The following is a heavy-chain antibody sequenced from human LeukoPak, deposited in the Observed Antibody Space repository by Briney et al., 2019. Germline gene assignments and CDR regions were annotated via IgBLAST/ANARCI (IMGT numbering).Heavy chain of an antibody. CDR2: ISWDGGST. J-gene: IGHJ4*02. CDR1: EFTFSSYG. CDR3: AKDIAAAGIPGDY. D-gene: IGHD6-13*01. Sequence: QTGGSLRLSCAASEFTFSSYGMHWVRQAPGKGLEWVSLISWDGGSTYYADSVKGRFTISRDNSKNSLYLQMNSLRTEDTALYYCAKDIAAAGIPGDYWGQGTLVTVSS. V-gene: IGHV3-43*01.